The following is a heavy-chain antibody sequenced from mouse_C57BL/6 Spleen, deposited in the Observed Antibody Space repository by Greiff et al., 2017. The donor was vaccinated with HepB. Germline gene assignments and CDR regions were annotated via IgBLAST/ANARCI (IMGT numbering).Heavy chain of an antibody. CDR1: GYTFTSYW. D-gene: IGHD1-1*01. V-gene: IGHV1-69*01. J-gene: IGHJ1*03. Sequence: VQLQQPGAELVMPGASVKLSCKASGYTFTSYWMHWVKQRPGQGLEWIGEIDPSDSYTNYNQKFKGKSTLTVDKSSSTAYMQLSSLTSEDSAVYYCARYDGSSSWYFDVWGTGTTVTVSS. CDR3: ARYDGSSSWYFDV. CDR2: IDPSDSYT.